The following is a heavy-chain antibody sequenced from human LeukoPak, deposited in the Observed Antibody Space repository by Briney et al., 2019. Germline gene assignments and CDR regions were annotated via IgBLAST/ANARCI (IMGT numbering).Heavy chain of an antibody. CDR3: ASTMYYYDSSGYYGDY. Sequence: GGSLRLSCAASGFTVSSNYMSWVRQAPGKGLEWVSVIYSGGSTYYADSVKGRFTISRDNSKNTQYLQMNSLRAEDTAVYYCASTMYYYDSSGYYGDYWGQGTLVTVSS. J-gene: IGHJ4*02. V-gene: IGHV3-66*01. CDR1: GFTVSSNY. CDR2: IYSGGST. D-gene: IGHD3-22*01.